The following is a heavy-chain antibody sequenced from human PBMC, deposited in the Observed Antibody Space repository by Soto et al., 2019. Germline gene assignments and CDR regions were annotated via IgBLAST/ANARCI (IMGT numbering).Heavy chain of an antibody. CDR1: GYTFTTHA. J-gene: IGHJ4*02. V-gene: IGHV1-3*01. Sequence: ASVKVSCKTSGYTFTTHAIHWVRQAPGQRLEWMGWINAGNDNTRYSQRFQGRVTITRDTSASTAYMELSSLRSEDTAMYYCARDQMSVSNAEWDYWGQGTLVTVSS. CDR3: ARDQMSVSNAEWDY. CDR2: INAGNDNT. D-gene: IGHD2-8*01.